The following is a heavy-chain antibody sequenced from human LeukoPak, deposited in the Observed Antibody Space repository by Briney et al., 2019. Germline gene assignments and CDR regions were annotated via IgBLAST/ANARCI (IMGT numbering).Heavy chain of an antibody. J-gene: IGHJ4*02. CDR2: IYPGDSDT. CDR1: GYSFTSYW. D-gene: IGHD4-17*01. V-gene: IGHV5-51*01. Sequence: GESLKISCKGSGYSFTSYWIGWVRQMPGKGLEWMGIIYPGDSDTRYSPSFQGQVTISADKSISTAYLQWSSLKASDTAMYYCARGDYGDFRVFYTLFDYWDQGTLVTVSS. CDR3: ARGDYGDFRVFYTLFDY.